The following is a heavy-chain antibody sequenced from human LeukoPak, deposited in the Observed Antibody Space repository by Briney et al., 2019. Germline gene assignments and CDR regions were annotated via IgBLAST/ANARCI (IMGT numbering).Heavy chain of an antibody. CDR3: AKGGYYYDSSDYLDY. CDR1: GFTFSSYA. D-gene: IGHD3-22*01. J-gene: IGHJ4*02. V-gene: IGHV3-23*01. CDR2: ISGSGGST. Sequence: GGSLRLSCAASGFTFSSYAMSWVRQAPGKGLEWVSAISGSGGSTYYADSVKGRFTIYRDNSKNTLYLQMNSLRAEDTAVSYCAKGGYYYDSSDYLDYWGQGTLVSVSS.